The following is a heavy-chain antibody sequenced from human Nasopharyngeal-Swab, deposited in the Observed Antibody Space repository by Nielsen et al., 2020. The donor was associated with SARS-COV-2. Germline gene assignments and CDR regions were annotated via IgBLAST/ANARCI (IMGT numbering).Heavy chain of an antibody. D-gene: IGHD3-3*01. CDR3: ARVSTGLGIFGVVISYWYFDL. Sequence: YADSVRGRFTISRDNAKNTLYLQMNSLRVEDTAVYYCARVSTGLGIFGVVISYWYFDLWGRGTLVTVSS. V-gene: IGHV3-74*01. J-gene: IGHJ2*01.